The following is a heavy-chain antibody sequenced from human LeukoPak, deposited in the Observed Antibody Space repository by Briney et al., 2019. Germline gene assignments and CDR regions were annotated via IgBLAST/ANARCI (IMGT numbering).Heavy chain of an antibody. D-gene: IGHD4-17*01. Sequence: GGSLRLSCAASGFTFSDYTMNWVRQAPGKGLEWVSSISSSSSYIYYADSVKGRFTISRDDAKNSLYLEMNNQRAEDTAVYYCARLQFPYGDYDGLKAFDIWGQGTMVTVSS. CDR3: ARLQFPYGDYDGLKAFDI. CDR2: ISSSSSYI. CDR1: GFTFSDYT. J-gene: IGHJ3*02. V-gene: IGHV3-21*01.